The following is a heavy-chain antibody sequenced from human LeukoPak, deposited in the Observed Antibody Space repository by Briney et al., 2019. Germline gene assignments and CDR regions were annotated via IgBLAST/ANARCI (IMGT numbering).Heavy chain of an antibody. CDR3: ARLQLWYFDY. V-gene: IGHV3-33*01. CDR1: GFTFSSYG. Sequence: PGGSLRLSCAASGFTFSSYGMHWVRQAPGKGPEWVAVIWYDGSNKYYADSVKGRFTISRDNSKNTLYLQMNSLRAEDTAVYYCARLQLWYFDYWGQGTLVTVSS. D-gene: IGHD1-1*01. CDR2: IWYDGSNK. J-gene: IGHJ4*02.